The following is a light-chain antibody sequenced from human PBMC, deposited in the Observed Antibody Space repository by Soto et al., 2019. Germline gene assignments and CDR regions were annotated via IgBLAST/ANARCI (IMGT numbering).Light chain of an antibody. CDR2: EVS. Sequence: QSALTQPASVSGSPGQSIAISCTGTSSDVVTYKYVSWYQQHPGKAPKLMIYEVSIRPSGVSDRFSGSKSGNTASLTISGLRPEDEAYYYCCSYAGSTTPVVFGGGTKVTVL. CDR1: SSDVVTYKY. CDR3: CSYAGSTTPVV. V-gene: IGLV2-14*01. J-gene: IGLJ2*01.